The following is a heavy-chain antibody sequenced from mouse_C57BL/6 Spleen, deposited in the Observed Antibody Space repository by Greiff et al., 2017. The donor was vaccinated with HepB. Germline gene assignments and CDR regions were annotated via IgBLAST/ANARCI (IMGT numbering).Heavy chain of an antibody. CDR3: AREDGYDGGYYFDY. CDR2: INPNYGTT. Sequence: EVKLVESGPELVKPGASVKISCKASGYSFTDYNMNWVKQSNGKSLEWIGVINPNYGTTSYNQKFKGKATLTVDQSSSTAYMQLNSLTSEDSAVYYCAREDGYDGGYYFDYWGQGTTLTVSS. CDR1: GYSFTDYN. V-gene: IGHV1-39*01. J-gene: IGHJ2*01. D-gene: IGHD2-2*01.